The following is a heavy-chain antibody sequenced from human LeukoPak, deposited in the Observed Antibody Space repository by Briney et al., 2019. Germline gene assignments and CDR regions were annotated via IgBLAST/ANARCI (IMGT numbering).Heavy chain of an antibody. CDR1: GLAISSYN. V-gene: IGHV3-48*02. Sequence: PGGSLRLSCAASGLAISSYNMNWVRQAPGKGLEWVSYISSDSRARYYADSVKGRFTVSRDNANNSLYLQMNSLRDEDTAVYYCATFRDYWGQGTLVTVSS. J-gene: IGHJ4*02. D-gene: IGHD2/OR15-2a*01. CDR3: ATFRDY. CDR2: ISSDSRAR.